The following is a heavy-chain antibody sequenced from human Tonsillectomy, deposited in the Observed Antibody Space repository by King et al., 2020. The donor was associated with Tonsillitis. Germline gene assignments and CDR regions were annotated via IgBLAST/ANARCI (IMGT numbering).Heavy chain of an antibody. Sequence: VQLVESGAEVKKPGASVKVSCQASGYRFTGNYIHWVRQAPGQGLEWMGWIIPDSGTPKYAQKFQGRVTMTRDTSVSTAYMELRGLRSDDTAVYYCARHFSATGSGFDALDIWGQGTMVTVSS. D-gene: IGHD1-1*01. J-gene: IGHJ3*02. CDR2: IIPDSGTP. V-gene: IGHV1-2*02. CDR3: ARHFSATGSGFDALDI. CDR1: GYRFTGNY.